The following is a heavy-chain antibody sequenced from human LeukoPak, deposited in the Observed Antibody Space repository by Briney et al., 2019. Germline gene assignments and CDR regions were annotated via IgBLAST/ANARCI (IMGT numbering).Heavy chain of an antibody. J-gene: IGHJ4*02. CDR2: IYYSGSA. CDR1: GGSIDRNY. CDR3: ARVDSGHSGVYYFDF. Sequence: ASETLSLTCSVSGGSIDRNYWTWIRQPPGKGLEWIGLIYYSGSANYNAFLKSRVTISEDKSKNQIYLTMTSVTAADTAVYYCARVDSGHSGVYYFDFWGQGTLVIVSS. D-gene: IGHD6-19*01. V-gene: IGHV4-59*01.